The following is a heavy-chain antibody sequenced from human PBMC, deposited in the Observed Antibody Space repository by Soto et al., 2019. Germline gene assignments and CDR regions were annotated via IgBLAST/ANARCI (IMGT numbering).Heavy chain of an antibody. CDR2: ISNSGSTI. CDR1: GFTFTDYD. V-gene: IGHV3-11*01. CDR3: ARDGPGYSGYDYVDYFDY. Sequence: PGGSLRLSCAASGFTFTDYDRSWIRQAPGKGLEWVSYISNSGSTIYYADSVKGRFTMSRDNAKNSLYLQMDNPRAEDTAVYFCARDGPGYSGYDYVDYFDYWGQGTLLTVSS. D-gene: IGHD5-12*01. J-gene: IGHJ4*02.